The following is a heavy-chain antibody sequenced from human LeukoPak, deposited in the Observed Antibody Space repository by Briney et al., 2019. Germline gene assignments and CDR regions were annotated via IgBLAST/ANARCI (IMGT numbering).Heavy chain of an antibody. CDR3: AKDKRYSYGIFDY. V-gene: IGHV3-30*02. Sequence: GGSQRLSCAASGFTFSSYGMHWVRQAPGKGLEWVAFIRYDGSNKYYADSVKGRFTISRDNSKNTLYLQMNSLRAEDTAVYYCAKDKRYSYGIFDYWGQGTLVTVSS. D-gene: IGHD5-18*01. CDR1: GFTFSSYG. CDR2: IRYDGSNK. J-gene: IGHJ4*02.